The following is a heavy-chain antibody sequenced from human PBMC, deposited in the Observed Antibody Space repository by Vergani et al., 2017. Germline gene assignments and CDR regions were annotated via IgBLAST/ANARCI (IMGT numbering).Heavy chain of an antibody. Sequence: EVHLLESGGGQVEAGGSLRLSCVASGFTFSNSAMSWVRQTSGKGLEWVSAISGHGDRTYYADSVKGRFTISRDNSKNTVYLQMNSLRAEDTAVYYCARLSYVTTPYLQGGYDCWGQGTLVSVSS. CDR2: ISGHGDRT. CDR3: ARLSYVTTPYLQGGYDC. CDR1: GFTFSNSA. J-gene: IGHJ4*02. D-gene: IGHD2-15*01. V-gene: IGHV3-23*01.